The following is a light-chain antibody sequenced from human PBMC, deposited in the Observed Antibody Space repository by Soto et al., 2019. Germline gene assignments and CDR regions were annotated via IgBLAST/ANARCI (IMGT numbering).Light chain of an antibody. Sequence: QSALIQPPSVSGSPGQSVTISCTGTSSDVGSYDYVSWYQQHPGTVPKPMIYNVNTQPSGVPDRFSGSKSGNTASMTISGLQAEDEADYYCTSFAGINNFVVFGGGTKLTVL. CDR2: NVN. CDR1: SSDVGSYDY. J-gene: IGLJ2*01. CDR3: TSFAGINNFVV. V-gene: IGLV2-8*01.